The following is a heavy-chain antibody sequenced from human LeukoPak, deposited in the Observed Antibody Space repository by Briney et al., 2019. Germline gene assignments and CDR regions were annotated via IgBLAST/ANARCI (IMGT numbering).Heavy chain of an antibody. D-gene: IGHD1-1*01. CDR3: AKDGSWTTYYYYYYMDV. V-gene: IGHV3-23*01. CDR1: GFTFSSYA. J-gene: IGHJ6*03. CDR2: ISGSGGST. Sequence: GGSLRLSCAASGFTFSSYAMSWVRQAPGKGLEWVSAISGSGGSTYYADSVKGRFTISRDNSKNTLYLQMNSLRAEDTAVYYCAKDGSWTTYYYYYYMDVWGKGTTVTVSS.